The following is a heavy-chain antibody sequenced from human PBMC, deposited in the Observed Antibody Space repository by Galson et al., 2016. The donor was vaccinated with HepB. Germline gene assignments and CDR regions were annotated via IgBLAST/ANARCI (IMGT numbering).Heavy chain of an antibody. CDR2: ISSSSDYI. CDR1: GFTFTKFY. J-gene: IGHJ6*02. CDR3: ARAMGQYQLLPFAMSV. V-gene: IGHV3-21*01. Sequence: SLRLSCATSGFTFTKFYFSWVRQAPGKGLEWLSSISSSSDYIHYAGSVKGRFTISRDNAKNSLYLHLSSLRVDDTAVYYCARAMGQYQLLPFAMSVWGQGTMVAVSS. D-gene: IGHD2-2*01.